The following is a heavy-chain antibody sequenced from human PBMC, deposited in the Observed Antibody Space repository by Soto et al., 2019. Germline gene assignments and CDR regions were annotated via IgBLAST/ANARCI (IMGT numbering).Heavy chain of an antibody. Sequence: QLQLQESGPGLVQPSETLSLTCTVSGVSISSHGYFWGWIRQPPGKGLEWIGMISYSGSTYYSPSLKSRVTISADTSKNQLSLRLSSVTAADTAVFHCMNYHSGWKYWGQGTVVTGSS. CDR1: GVSISSHGYF. D-gene: IGHD5-12*01. J-gene: IGHJ4*02. CDR2: ISYSGST. CDR3: MNYHSGWKY. V-gene: IGHV4-39*01.